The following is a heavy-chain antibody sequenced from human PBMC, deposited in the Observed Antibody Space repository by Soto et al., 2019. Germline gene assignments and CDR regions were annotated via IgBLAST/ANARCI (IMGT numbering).Heavy chain of an antibody. Sequence: QITLKESGPTLVKPTQTLTLTCTVSGFSLSTSGVGVGWIRQPPGKALEWLALIYWDNDKRYSPSLKMSRLTITKDTSKNQVVLTMTNMDPVDTATYYCVYSPGYSYASYWGQGALVTVSS. D-gene: IGHD5-18*01. J-gene: IGHJ4*02. CDR3: VYSPGYSYASY. CDR1: GFSLSTSGVG. CDR2: IYWDNDK. V-gene: IGHV2-5*02.